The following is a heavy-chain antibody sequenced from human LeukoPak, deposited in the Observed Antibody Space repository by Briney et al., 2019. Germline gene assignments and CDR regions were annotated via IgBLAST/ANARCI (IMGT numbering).Heavy chain of an antibody. J-gene: IGHJ4*02. Sequence: ASVKLSCKVSVYTVTQLSLHFVRQAPGKGLAWMGGFDPDDGETIYAQTFHGRVTITEDTSTDTAYMELSSLRAEGTAVYYCATVAPGYRTCYRGFDYWGQGTLVPVSS. V-gene: IGHV1-24*01. CDR1: VYTVTQLS. D-gene: IGHD6-13*01. CDR2: FDPDDGET. CDR3: ATVAPGYRTCYRGFDY.